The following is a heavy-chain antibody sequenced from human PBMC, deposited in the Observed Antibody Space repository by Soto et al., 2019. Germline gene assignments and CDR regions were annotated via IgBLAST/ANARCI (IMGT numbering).Heavy chain of an antibody. CDR2: ISAYNGNT. CDR3: AREPPSYYDFWSGYLYYYGMDV. CDR1: GYTFTSYG. J-gene: IGHJ6*02. Sequence: QVPLVQSGAEVKKPGASVKVSCKASGYTFTSYGISWVRQAPGQGLEWMGWISAYNGNTNYAQKLQGRVTMTTDTSTSTAYMELRSLRSDDTAVYYCAREPPSYYDFWSGYLYYYGMDVWGQGTTVTVSS. V-gene: IGHV1-18*01. D-gene: IGHD3-3*01.